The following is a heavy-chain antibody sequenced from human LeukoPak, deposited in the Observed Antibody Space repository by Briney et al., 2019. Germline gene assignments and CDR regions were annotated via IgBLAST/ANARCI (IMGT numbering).Heavy chain of an antibody. CDR1: GFTVSTYG. J-gene: IGHJ4*02. Sequence: GRSLRLSCAASGFTVSTYGMHWVRQAPGKGLEWVAVISNDGSNKYYADSVKGRFTISRDNSKNTLCLQMNSLRAENSAVYYCAKGEYTYGPGSFDYWGQGTLVTVSS. V-gene: IGHV3-30*18. CDR3: AKGEYTYGPGSFDY. D-gene: IGHD3-10*01. CDR2: ISNDGSNK.